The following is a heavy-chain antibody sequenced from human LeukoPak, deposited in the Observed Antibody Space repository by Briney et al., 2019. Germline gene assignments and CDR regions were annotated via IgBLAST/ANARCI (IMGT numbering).Heavy chain of an antibody. D-gene: IGHD6-13*01. CDR3: ARGSRRAYSSSWYYY. CDR1: GGSFSGYY. V-gene: IGHV4-34*01. Sequence: PSETLSLTCAVYGGSFSGYYWSWIRQPPGKGLEWIGEINHSGSTNYNPSLKSRVTISVDTSKNQFSLKLSSVTAADTAVYYCARGSRRAYSSSWYYYWSQGTLVTVSS. CDR2: INHSGST. J-gene: IGHJ4*02.